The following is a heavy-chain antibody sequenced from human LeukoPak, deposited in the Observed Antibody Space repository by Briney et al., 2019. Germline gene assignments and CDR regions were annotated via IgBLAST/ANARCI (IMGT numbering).Heavy chain of an antibody. J-gene: IGHJ4*02. Sequence: PGGSLRLSCAASGFTVSSTYMSWVRQAPGKGLEWVSVIYSGDSTYYADSVKGRFTISGHNSKNTLYLQMNSLRAEDTAIYYCARDGEYSYGYGFDFWGQGTLVTVSS. V-gene: IGHV3-53*04. CDR1: GFTVSSTY. CDR2: IYSGDST. D-gene: IGHD5-18*01. CDR3: ARDGEYSYGYGFDF.